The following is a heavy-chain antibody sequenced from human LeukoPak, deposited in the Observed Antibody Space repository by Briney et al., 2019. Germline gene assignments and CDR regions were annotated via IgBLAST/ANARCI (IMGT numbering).Heavy chain of an antibody. Sequence: SETLSLTCTVSGGSISSGGYYWSWIRQHPGKGLEWIGYIYYSGSTYYNPSLKSRVTISVDTSKNQFSLKLSSVTAADTAVYYCARAYGRGSSWYLQPGGFDYWGQGTLVTVSS. CDR2: IYYSGST. CDR1: GGSISSGGYY. J-gene: IGHJ4*02. D-gene: IGHD6-13*01. CDR3: ARAYGRGSSWYLQPGGFDY. V-gene: IGHV4-31*03.